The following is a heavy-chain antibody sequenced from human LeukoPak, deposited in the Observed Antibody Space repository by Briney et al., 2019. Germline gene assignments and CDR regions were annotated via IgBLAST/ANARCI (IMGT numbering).Heavy chain of an antibody. D-gene: IGHD3-22*01. J-gene: IGHJ4*02. CDR1: GFTFSSYE. Sequence: PGGSLRLSCAASGFTFSSYEMNWVRQAPGKGLQWVSYISGSGSTIYYTDSVKGRFTISRDNAKNSLYLQMNSLRAEDTAVYYCAKRGVVIRVILVGFHKEAYYFDSWGQGALVTVSS. CDR2: ISGSGSTI. V-gene: IGHV3-48*03. CDR3: AKRGVVIRVILVGFHKEAYYFDS.